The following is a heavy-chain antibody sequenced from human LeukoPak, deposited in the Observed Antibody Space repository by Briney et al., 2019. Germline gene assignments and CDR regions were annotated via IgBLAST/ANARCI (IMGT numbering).Heavy chain of an antibody. D-gene: IGHD2-21*02. V-gene: IGHV4-4*02. CDR3: ARTSFCGGDCLYYFDY. CDR2: IYHSGST. CDR1: GGSISSSNW. Sequence: SETLSLTCAVSGGSISSSNWWSWVRQPPGKGPEWIGEIYHSGSTNYNPSLKSRVTISVDKSKNQFSLKLSSVTAADTAVYYCARTSFCGGDCLYYFDYWGQGTLVTVSS. J-gene: IGHJ4*02.